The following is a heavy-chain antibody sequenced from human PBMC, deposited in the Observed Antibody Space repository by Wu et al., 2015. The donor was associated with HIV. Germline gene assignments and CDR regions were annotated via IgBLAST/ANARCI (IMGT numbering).Heavy chain of an antibody. V-gene: IGHV1-2*02. D-gene: IGHD4-17*01. CDR3: ARGRDYGEYNFDY. Sequence: QVQLVQSGAEMKSPGASVKVSCQASGYTFNDYYIHWVRQIPGQGLEWMAWINPKTGGTKSAQKFQGSLTLTRDTSVSTTYMELNRLTYDDTAYYYCARGRDYGEYNFDYWGQGTLVTVSS. J-gene: IGHJ4*02. CDR1: GYTFNDYY. CDR2: INPKTGGT.